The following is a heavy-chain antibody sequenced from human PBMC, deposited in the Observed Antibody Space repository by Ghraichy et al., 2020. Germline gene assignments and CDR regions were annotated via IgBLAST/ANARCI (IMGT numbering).Heavy chain of an antibody. V-gene: IGHV4-4*07. CDR1: GGSISGYY. Sequence: SETLSLTCTVSGGSISGYYWSWIRQPAGRGLEWIGRIHAGGNTIYNPSLKSRVTMSVDTSKSQFSLKVNSVTAADTAMYYCARNKRELLSFDYWGQGTLVTVSS. J-gene: IGHJ4*02. CDR3: ARNKRELLSFDY. D-gene: IGHD1-7*01. CDR2: IHAGGNT.